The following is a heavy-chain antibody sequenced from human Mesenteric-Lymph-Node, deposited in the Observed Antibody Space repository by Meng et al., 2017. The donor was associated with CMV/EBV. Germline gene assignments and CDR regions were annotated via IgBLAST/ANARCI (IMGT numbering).Heavy chain of an antibody. CDR2: TYWDDEN. Sequence: LTLTCTFSGFSLTTPGVGVGWIRQPPGKALEWLGFTYWDDENRYSPSLKSRLTITKDTSKNQVVLTMTNMDPVDTATYYCAHIGFDYWGQGTLVTVSS. J-gene: IGHJ4*02. CDR3: AHIGFDY. CDR1: GFSLTTPGVG. V-gene: IGHV2-5*02.